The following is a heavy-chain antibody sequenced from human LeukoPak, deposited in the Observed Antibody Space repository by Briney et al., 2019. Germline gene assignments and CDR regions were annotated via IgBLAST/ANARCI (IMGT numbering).Heavy chain of an antibody. D-gene: IGHD3-22*01. CDR1: GFTFSSYS. V-gene: IGHV3-48*04. J-gene: IGHJ4*02. Sequence: GGSLRLSCAASGFTFSSYSMNWVRQAPGKGLEWGSYISSSSSTIYYADSVKGRFTISRDNAKNSLYLQMNSLRAEDTAVYYCTTPQTDSSGYYYDDYWGQGTLVTVSS. CDR2: ISSSSSTI. CDR3: TTPQTDSSGYYYDDY.